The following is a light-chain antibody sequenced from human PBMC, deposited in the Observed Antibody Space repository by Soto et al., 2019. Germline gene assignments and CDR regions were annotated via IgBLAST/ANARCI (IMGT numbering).Light chain of an antibody. J-gene: IGKJ1*01. Sequence: IVMTHSPCTLSVSPWDRATLSFMAGQVVSTNFAWYQQKSGQSPSLLIYDVSIRATGVPARFSGTGSETDFTLTITRLEPEDFAVYYCQRFGTSPPWTFGQGTKVDIK. CDR3: QRFGTSPPWT. CDR1: QVVSTN. CDR2: DVS. V-gene: IGKV3-20*01.